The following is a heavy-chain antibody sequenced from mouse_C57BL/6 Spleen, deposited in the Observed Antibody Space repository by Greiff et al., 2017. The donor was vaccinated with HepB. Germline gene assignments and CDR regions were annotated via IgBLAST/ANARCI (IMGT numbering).Heavy chain of an antibody. D-gene: IGHD3-3*01. CDR3: ARYGAGFDD. V-gene: IGHV7-3*01. Sequence: EVKLMESGGGLVQPGGSLSLSCAASGFTFTAYYMSWVRQPPGKALEWLGFIRNKANGYTTEYSASVKGRFTISRDNSQSILYLQMNALRAEDSATYYCARYGAGFDDWGQGTTLTVSS. CDR1: GFTFTAYY. CDR2: IRNKANGYTT. J-gene: IGHJ2*01.